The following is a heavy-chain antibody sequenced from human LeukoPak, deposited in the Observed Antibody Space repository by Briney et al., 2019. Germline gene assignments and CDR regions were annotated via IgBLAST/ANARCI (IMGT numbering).Heavy chain of an antibody. CDR3: ARERCSSTSCYLFGYWFDP. Sequence: SETLSLTCTVSGGSGGSGSYYWSWIRQPPGKGLEWIGYIYYSGSTNYNPSLKSRVTISVDTSKNQFSLKLSSVTAADTAVYYCARERCSSTSCYLFGYWFDPWGQGTLVTVSS. CDR1: GGSGGSGSYY. CDR2: IYYSGST. V-gene: IGHV4-61*01. D-gene: IGHD2-2*01. J-gene: IGHJ5*02.